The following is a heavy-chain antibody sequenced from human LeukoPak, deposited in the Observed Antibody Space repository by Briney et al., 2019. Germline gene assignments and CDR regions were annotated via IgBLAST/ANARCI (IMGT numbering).Heavy chain of an antibody. CDR1: GYTFTGYY. J-gene: IGHJ4*02. CDR3: ARGREGYKSYSDY. D-gene: IGHD5-24*01. CDR2: INPNSGGT. V-gene: IGHV1-2*02. Sequence: ASVKVSCKASGYTFTGYYMHWVRQAPGQGLEWMGWINPNSGGTNYAKKFQGRVTMTRDTSISTAYMELSSLRSEDTAVYYCARGREGYKSYSDYWGQGTLVTVSS.